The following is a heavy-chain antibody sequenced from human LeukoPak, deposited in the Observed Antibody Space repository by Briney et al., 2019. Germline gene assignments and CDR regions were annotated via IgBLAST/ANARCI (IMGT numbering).Heavy chain of an antibody. Sequence: SETLSLTCTVSGGSISSGDYYWSWIRQPPGKGLEWIGYIYYSGSTYYNPSLKSRVTMSIDTSKNQFSLKLRSVTAADTAVYYCARGDIGYNWFDPWGQGTLVTVSS. CDR1: GGSISSGDYY. CDR3: ARGDIGYNWFDP. J-gene: IGHJ5*02. V-gene: IGHV4-30-4*08. CDR2: IYYSGST. D-gene: IGHD3-9*01.